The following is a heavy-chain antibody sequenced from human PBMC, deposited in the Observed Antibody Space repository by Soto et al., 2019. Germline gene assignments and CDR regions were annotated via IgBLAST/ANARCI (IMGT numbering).Heavy chain of an antibody. CDR2: IYSGGNI. J-gene: IGHJ6*03. CDR1: GFAVNSNY. CDR3: ARGNYMDV. V-gene: IGHV3-66*01. Sequence: VQLVESGGDLVQPGGSLRLSCAASGFAVNSNYMNWVRQAPGKGLEWVSIIYSGGNIYYADSMKGRFTIFRDNSKNTLYLQMSSLRAEDTAVYYCARGNYMDVWGKGTTVTVSS.